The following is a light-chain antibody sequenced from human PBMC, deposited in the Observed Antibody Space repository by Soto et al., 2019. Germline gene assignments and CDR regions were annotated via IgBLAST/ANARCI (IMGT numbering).Light chain of an antibody. CDR2: DAS. CDR1: HGIGFK. Sequence: EIVMTQSPATLSVSPGERVTLSCRASHGIGFKLAWYQHKPGQAPRLLFYDASTKAPGPPDRFSGSGAGTLFTLSISSVQSEDFAIYYCQHYNDWPTFGQGTKVEIK. J-gene: IGKJ1*01. CDR3: QHYNDWPT. V-gene: IGKV3-15*01.